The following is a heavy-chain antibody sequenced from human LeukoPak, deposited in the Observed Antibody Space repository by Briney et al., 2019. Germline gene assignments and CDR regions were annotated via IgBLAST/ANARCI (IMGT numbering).Heavy chain of an antibody. Sequence: ASVKVSCKASGYTSTSYAMNWVRQAPGQGLEWMGWINTNTGNPTYAQGFTGRFVFSLDTSVSTAYLQISSLKAEDTAVYYCARGYCSSTSCYGGSYWGQGTLVTVSS. J-gene: IGHJ4*02. CDR1: GYTSTSYA. CDR2: INTNTGNP. V-gene: IGHV7-4-1*02. CDR3: ARGYCSSTSCYGGSY. D-gene: IGHD2-2*01.